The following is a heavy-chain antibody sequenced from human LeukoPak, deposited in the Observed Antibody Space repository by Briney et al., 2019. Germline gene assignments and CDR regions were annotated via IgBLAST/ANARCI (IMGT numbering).Heavy chain of an antibody. CDR1: GFMFSSYA. J-gene: IGHJ4*02. V-gene: IGHV3-23*01. Sequence: PGGSLRLSCAASGFMFSSYAMRWVRQAPGKGLEWVSSISGSGDATYYADSVQGRFTISRDNSKNTLYLQMNSLRAEDTAIYYCADSNYWYPVGYWGQGTLVTVSS. CDR3: ADSNYWYPVGY. D-gene: IGHD4-11*01. CDR2: ISGSGDAT.